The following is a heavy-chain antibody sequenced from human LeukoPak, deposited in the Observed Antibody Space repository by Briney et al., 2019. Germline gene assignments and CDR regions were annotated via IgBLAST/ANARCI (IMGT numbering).Heavy chain of an antibody. J-gene: IGHJ4*02. Sequence: GGSLRLSCVASGFIFSRYSMNWVRQAPGKGLEWVSSISSSSIYIYYADSVKGRFTISRDNAKKSLYLQMNSLRAEDTAIYYCARDSGWYLDYWGQGTLVTVSS. CDR1: GFIFSRYS. CDR2: ISSSSIYI. CDR3: ARDSGWYLDY. V-gene: IGHV3-21*01. D-gene: IGHD6-19*01.